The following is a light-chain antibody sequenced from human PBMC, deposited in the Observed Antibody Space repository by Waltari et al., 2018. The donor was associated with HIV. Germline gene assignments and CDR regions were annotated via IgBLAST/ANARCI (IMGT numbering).Light chain of an antibody. J-gene: IGLJ2*01. CDR1: SSDVGGYNY. V-gene: IGLV2-14*01. Sequence: QSDLTQPASVSGSPGQSITISCTGTSSDVGGYNYVSWYQQHPGKAPKLMIYEVSNRPSWVSNLFSGAKSGNAASLTISGLQAEDEADYYCSSYTSSSTLVFGGGTKLTVL. CDR3: SSYTSSSTLV. CDR2: EVS.